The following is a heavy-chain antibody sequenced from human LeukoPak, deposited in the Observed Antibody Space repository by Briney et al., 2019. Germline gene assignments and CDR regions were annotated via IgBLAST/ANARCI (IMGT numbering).Heavy chain of an antibody. D-gene: IGHD1-26*01. CDR2: INPNSCGT. V-gene: IGHV1-2*02. Sequence: WASVKVSCKASGYTFTGYYMHWVRQAPGQGLEWMGWINPNSCGTNYAQKFQGRVTMTRDTSISTAYMELSRLRSDDTAVYYCARAGGVPRLDYWGQGTLVTVSS. J-gene: IGHJ4*02. CDR1: GYTFTGYY. CDR3: ARAGGVPRLDY.